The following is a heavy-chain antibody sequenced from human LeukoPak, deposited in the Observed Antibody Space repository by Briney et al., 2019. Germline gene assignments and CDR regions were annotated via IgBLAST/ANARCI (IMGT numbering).Heavy chain of an antibody. CDR3: ASLGSYDFWSGSGSY. D-gene: IGHD3-3*01. J-gene: IGHJ4*02. V-gene: IGHV4-34*01. CDR1: GGSFSGYY. CDR2: INHSGNT. Sequence: PSETLSLTCAVYGGSFSGYYWTWIRQPPGKGLEWIGEINHSGNTNYNPSLKSRVTFSVDTSKNQFSLKLSFVTAADTAVYYCASLGSYDFWSGSGSYWGQGTLVTVSS.